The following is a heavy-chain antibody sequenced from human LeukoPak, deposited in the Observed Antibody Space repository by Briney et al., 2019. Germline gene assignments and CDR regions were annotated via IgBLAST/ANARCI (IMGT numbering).Heavy chain of an antibody. D-gene: IGHD1-20*01. J-gene: IGHJ4*02. CDR1: GSTFSSYW. Sequence: GGSLRLSCAASGSTFSSYWMHWVRQAPGKGLVWVSRINSDGSSSTYADSVKGRFTIFRDNAKNTLYLQMNSLRAEDTAVYYCARYNWNSAPLDYWGQGTLVTVSS. CDR3: ARYNWNSAPLDY. V-gene: IGHV3-74*01. CDR2: INSDGSSS.